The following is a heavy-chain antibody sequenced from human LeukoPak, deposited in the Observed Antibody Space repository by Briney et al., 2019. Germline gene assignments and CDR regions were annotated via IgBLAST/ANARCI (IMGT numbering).Heavy chain of an antibody. CDR2: ISDLGGTT. D-gene: IGHD3-22*01. V-gene: IGHV3-23*01. CDR3: ARDLVQNYYDSSGYVDY. J-gene: IGHJ4*02. CDR1: GFTFSSYA. Sequence: GGSLRLSCVASGFTFSSYAMSWVRQAPGKGLEWVSGISDLGGTTYYAESVKGRFTISRDNSKNTLYLQMNSLRAEDTAVYYCARDLVQNYYDSSGYVDYWGQGTLVTVSS.